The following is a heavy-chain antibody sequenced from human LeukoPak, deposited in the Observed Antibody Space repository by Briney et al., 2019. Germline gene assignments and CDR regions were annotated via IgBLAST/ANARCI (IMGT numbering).Heavy chain of an antibody. Sequence: SETLSLTCAVYGGSFSGYYWGWLRQPPGKGLEWIGEINHSGSTNYNPSLKSRVTISVDTSKNQFSLKLSSVTAADTAVYYCARGLVMGFTDYWGQGTLVTVSS. CDR2: INHSGST. J-gene: IGHJ4*02. CDR3: ARGLVMGFTDY. D-gene: IGHD3-22*01. V-gene: IGHV4-34*01. CDR1: GGSFSGYY.